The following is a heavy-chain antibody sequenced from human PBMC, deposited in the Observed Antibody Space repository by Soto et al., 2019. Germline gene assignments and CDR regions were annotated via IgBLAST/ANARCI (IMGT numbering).Heavy chain of an antibody. CDR2: IYHTGST. J-gene: IGHJ3*02. CDR3: ASKFGELLADAFDI. Sequence: PSETLSLTCTVSGGSISSYYWSWIRQPPGKGLEWIGYIYHTGSTNYNPSLKSRVVMSIDKSKNQFPLNLNSVTAADTAVYYCASKFGELLADAFDIWGQGTMVTVSS. CDR1: GGSISSYY. V-gene: IGHV4-59*12. D-gene: IGHD3-10*01.